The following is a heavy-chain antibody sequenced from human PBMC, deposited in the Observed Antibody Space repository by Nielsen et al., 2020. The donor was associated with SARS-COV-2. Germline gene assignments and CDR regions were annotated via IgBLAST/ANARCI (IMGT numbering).Heavy chain of an antibody. Sequence: SETLSLTCTVSGGSISSYYWSWIRQPPGKGLEWIGYIYYSGSTNYNPSLKSRVTISVDTSKNQFSLKLSSVTAADTAVYYCAEGMGAAGTDYWGQGTLVTVSS. CDR2: IYYSGST. CDR3: AEGMGAAGTDY. D-gene: IGHD6-13*01. CDR1: GGSISSYY. J-gene: IGHJ4*02. V-gene: IGHV4-59*01.